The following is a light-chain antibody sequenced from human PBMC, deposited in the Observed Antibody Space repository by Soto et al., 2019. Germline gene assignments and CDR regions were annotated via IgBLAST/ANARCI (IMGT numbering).Light chain of an antibody. CDR3: SSFAGSDSVV. J-gene: IGLJ2*01. CDR2: EVT. V-gene: IGLV2-8*01. CDR1: SSDVGGYNY. Sequence: QSALTQPPSASGSPGQSVTISCTGTSSDVGGYNYVSWYQQHAGKGPKLMTYEVTKRPSGVPDRFSGSKFGNTASLTVSGLQADDEAAYYCSSFAGSDSVVFGGGTKLTVL.